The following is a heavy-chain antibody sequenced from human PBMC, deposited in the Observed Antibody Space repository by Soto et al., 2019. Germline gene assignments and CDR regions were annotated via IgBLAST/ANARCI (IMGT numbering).Heavy chain of an antibody. CDR1: GFTFSSYG. D-gene: IGHD6-13*01. J-gene: IGHJ4*02. V-gene: IGHV3-33*01. CDR3: ARSVLSSSWSYLPYFDY. Sequence: GGSLRLSCAASGFTFSSYGMHWVRQAPGKGLEWVAVIWYDGSNKYYADSVKGRFTISRDNSKNTLYLQMNSLRAEDTAVYYCARSVLSSSWSYLPYFDYWGQGTLVTVSS. CDR2: IWYDGSNK.